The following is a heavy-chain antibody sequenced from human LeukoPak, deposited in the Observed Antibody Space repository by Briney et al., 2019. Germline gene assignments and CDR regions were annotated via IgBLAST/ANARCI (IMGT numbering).Heavy chain of an antibody. CDR3: ARDPGAPRGDWFDP. Sequence: SGTLSLTCAVSGGSVSSSNWWSWVRQPPGKGLEWIGEIYHSGSTNYNPSLKSRVTISVDTSKNQFSLKLSSVTAADTAVYYCARDPGAPRGDWFDPWGQGTLVTVSS. CDR1: GGSVSSSNW. V-gene: IGHV4-4*02. CDR2: IYHSGST. J-gene: IGHJ5*02. D-gene: IGHD3-10*01.